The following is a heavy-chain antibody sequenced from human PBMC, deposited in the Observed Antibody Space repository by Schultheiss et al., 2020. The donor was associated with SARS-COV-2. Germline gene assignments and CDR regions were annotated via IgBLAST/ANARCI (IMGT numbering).Heavy chain of an antibody. CDR2: INPNSGGT. J-gene: IGHJ4*02. Sequence: ASVKVSCKASGYTFTSYDIHWVRQAPGQGLEWMGWINPNSGGTTYAQKFQGRVTMSSDTSINTVYMELSRLRLDDTAVYYCARESIVRFGRDYASLAYWGQGTLVTVSS. CDR3: ARESIVRFGRDYASLAY. D-gene: IGHD3-16*01. V-gene: IGHV1-2*02. CDR1: GYTFTSYD.